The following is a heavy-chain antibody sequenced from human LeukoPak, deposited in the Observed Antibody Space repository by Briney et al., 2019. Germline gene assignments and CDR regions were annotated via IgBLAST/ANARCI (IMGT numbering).Heavy chain of an antibody. V-gene: IGHV1-8*01. Sequence: GASVKVSCKASGYTFTSYDINWVRQATGQGLEWMGWMNPNSGNTGYAQKFQGRVTMTRNASISTAYMELSSLRSEDTAVYYCARGTYYDFWKGNYFDYWGQGTLVSVSS. D-gene: IGHD3-3*01. CDR3: ARGTYYDFWKGNYFDY. CDR1: GYTFTSYD. J-gene: IGHJ4*02. CDR2: MNPNSGNT.